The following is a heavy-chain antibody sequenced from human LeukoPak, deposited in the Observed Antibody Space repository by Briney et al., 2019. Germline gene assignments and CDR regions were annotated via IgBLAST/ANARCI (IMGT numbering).Heavy chain of an antibody. D-gene: IGHD3-16*01. J-gene: IGHJ4*02. CDR1: GYKFTGDY. CDR2: INPDSGFT. Sequence: PGASVKVSCKASGYKFTGDYMHWVRQAPGQGLEFMGWINPDSGFTNYAQKFKGRVTMTRDTSISTAYLEVRSLTSDDTAVYYCAPTAEAYTSWWKVWGQGTLVTVSS. CDR3: APTAEAYTSWWKV. V-gene: IGHV1-2*02.